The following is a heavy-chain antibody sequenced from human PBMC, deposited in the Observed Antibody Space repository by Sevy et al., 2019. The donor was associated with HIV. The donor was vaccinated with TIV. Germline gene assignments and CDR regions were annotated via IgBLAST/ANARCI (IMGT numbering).Heavy chain of an antibody. CDR1: GYTLTDFS. CDR2: FDPEDGER. Sequence: ASVKVSCKVSGYTLTDFSMHWVRQAPGKGLEWMGRFDPEDGERIYAQMFEGRVTMTEDTSTDTAYMELSSLRSEDTAVYYCATDRDYYGSGRIFDYWGQGTLVTVSS. V-gene: IGHV1-24*01. CDR3: ATDRDYYGSGRIFDY. D-gene: IGHD3-10*01. J-gene: IGHJ4*02.